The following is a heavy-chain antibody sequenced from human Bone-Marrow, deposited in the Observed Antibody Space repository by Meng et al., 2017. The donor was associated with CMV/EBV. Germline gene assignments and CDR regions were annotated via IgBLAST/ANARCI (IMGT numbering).Heavy chain of an antibody. CDR1: GFTFSSYA. CDR3: AKDPGFSLYSSSWYRGSRYYYGMDV. J-gene: IGHJ6*02. CDR2: ISGSGGST. V-gene: IGHV3-23*01. Sequence: ESLKISCAASGFTFSSYAMSWVRQAPGKGLEWVSAISGSGGSTYYADSVKGRFTISRDNSKNTLYLQMNSLRAEDTAVYYCAKDPGFSLYSSSWYRGSRYYYGMDVWGQGTTVTVSS. D-gene: IGHD6-13*01.